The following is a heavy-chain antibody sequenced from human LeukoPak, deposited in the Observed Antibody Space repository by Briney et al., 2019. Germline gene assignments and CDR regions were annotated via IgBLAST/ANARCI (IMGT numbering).Heavy chain of an antibody. CDR2: LSGGGGST. V-gene: IGHV3-23*01. D-gene: IGHD3-22*01. Sequence: GGSLRLSCAASGLTLSTYAMSWVRQAPGKGLEWVSALSGGGGSTYYADSVKGRFIISRDNSKNTLYLQMNSLRAEDTAVYYCAKDKIVVAGNFDYWGQGTLVTVSS. J-gene: IGHJ4*02. CDR3: AKDKIVVAGNFDY. CDR1: GLTLSTYA.